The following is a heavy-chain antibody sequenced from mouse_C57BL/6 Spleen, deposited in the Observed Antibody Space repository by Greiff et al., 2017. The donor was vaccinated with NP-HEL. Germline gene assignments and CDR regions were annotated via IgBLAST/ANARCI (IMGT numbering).Heavy chain of an antibody. CDR2: INPSTGGT. Sequence: VQLQQSGPELVKPGASVKISCKASGYSFTGYYMNWVKQSPEKSLEWIGEINPSTGGTTYNQKFKAKATLTVDKSSSTAYMQLKSLTSEDSAVDYCAREAVNWAFDYWGQGTTLTVSS. D-gene: IGHD4-1*01. CDR3: AREAVNWAFDY. CDR1: GYSFTGYY. J-gene: IGHJ2*01. V-gene: IGHV1-42*01.